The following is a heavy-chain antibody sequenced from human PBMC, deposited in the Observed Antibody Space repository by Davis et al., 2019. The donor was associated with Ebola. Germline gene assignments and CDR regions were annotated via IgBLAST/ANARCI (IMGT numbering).Heavy chain of an antibody. V-gene: IGHV3-48*01. D-gene: IGHD3-10*01. CDR1: GFTFSSHS. J-gene: IGHJ4*02. CDR3: AKAGDLYGSGSDY. Sequence: GESLKISCAASGFTFSSHSLHWVRQAPGKGLEWISYIHYSGSPIYYADSVKGRFTISRDNAKNSLYLQMNSLRAEDTAVYYCAKAGDLYGSGSDYWGQGTRVTVSS. CDR2: IHYSGSPI.